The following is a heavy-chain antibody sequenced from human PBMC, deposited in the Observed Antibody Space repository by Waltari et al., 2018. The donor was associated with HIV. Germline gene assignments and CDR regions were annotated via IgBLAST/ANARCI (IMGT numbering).Heavy chain of an antibody. Sequence: QVQLVESGGGVVQPGRSLRLSCAASGFTFSSYGMHWVRQAPGKGLEWVAVIWYDGSNKYYADSVKGRLTSSRDNSKNTLYLQMNSLRAEDTAVYYCARGGIAVAGPGRFDPWGQGTLVTVSS. CDR1: GFTFSSYG. D-gene: IGHD6-19*01. J-gene: IGHJ5*02. V-gene: IGHV3-33*01. CDR2: IWYDGSNK. CDR3: ARGGIAVAGPGRFDP.